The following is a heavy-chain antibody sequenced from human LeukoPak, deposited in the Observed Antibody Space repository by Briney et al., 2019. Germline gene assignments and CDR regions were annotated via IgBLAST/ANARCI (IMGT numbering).Heavy chain of an antibody. V-gene: IGHV1-46*01. D-gene: IGHD3-9*01. CDR2: INPSGGST. Sequence: GASVKVSCKASGYTFTSYHMHWVRQAPGQGLEWMGIINPSGGSTNYAQKFQGRVTITRNTSISTAYMELSSLRSEDTAVYYCARGPILTGYYIAVDWGDYYYYMDVWGKGTTVTVSS. CDR1: GYTFTSYH. CDR3: ARGPILTGYYIAVDWGDYYYYMDV. J-gene: IGHJ6*03.